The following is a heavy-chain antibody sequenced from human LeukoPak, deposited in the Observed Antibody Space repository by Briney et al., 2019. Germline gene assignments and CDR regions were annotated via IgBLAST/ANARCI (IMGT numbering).Heavy chain of an antibody. CDR3: AKDYYESGSYYQRDFDH. V-gene: IGHV3-33*06. CDR1: GFTFSSSW. Sequence: GGSLRLSCAASGFTFSSSWMTWVRQAPGKGPEWVAAIWSDGRRIYYADSVKGRFTISRDDSKNTLYLQMNTLRAEDTAVYYCAKDYYESGSYYQRDFDHWGQGTLVTVSS. J-gene: IGHJ4*02. D-gene: IGHD3-10*01. CDR2: IWSDGRRI.